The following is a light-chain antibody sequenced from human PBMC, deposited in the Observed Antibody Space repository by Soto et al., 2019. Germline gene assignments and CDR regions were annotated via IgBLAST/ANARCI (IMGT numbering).Light chain of an antibody. Sequence: DFVMTQSPDSLAVSLGETATINCKSSQSVLYTSDNKNYLAWYQHKPGQSPRLLIYWASTRESGVPDRFSGSGSGTDFTLTISSLQAEDVAVYYCLQYYSTPRTFGQGTKVDIK. CDR1: QSVLYTSDNKNY. V-gene: IGKV4-1*01. J-gene: IGKJ1*01. CDR2: WAS. CDR3: LQYYSTPRT.